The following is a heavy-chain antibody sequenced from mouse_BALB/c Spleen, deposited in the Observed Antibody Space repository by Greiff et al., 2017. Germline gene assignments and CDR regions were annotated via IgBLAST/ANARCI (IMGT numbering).Heavy chain of an antibody. CDR3: ARRDYGYAMDY. J-gene: IGHJ4*01. Sequence: QVQLQHSGAELVRPGVSVKISCKGSGYTFTDYAMHWVKQSHAKSLEWIGVISTYYGDASYNQKFKGKATMTVDKSSSTAYMELARLTSEDSAIYYCARRDYGYAMDYWGQGTSVTVSS. CDR1: GYTFTDYA. V-gene: IGHV1S137*01. D-gene: IGHD2-4*01. CDR2: ISTYYGDA.